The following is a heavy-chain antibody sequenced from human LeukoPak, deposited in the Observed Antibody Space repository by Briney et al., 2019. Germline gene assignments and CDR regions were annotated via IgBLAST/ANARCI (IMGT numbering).Heavy chain of an antibody. Sequence: SGGSLRLSCAASGFTFSSYSMNWVRQAPGKGLEWVSSISSSSSYIYYADSVKGRFTISRDISKNTLYLQMNSLRAEDTAVYYCARMGYSYAYFDYWGQGTLVTVSS. CDR3: ARMGYSYAYFDY. V-gene: IGHV3-21*04. D-gene: IGHD5-18*01. CDR2: ISSSSSYI. CDR1: GFTFSSYS. J-gene: IGHJ4*02.